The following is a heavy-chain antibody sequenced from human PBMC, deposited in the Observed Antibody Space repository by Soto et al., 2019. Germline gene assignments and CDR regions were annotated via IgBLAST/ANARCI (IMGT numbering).Heavy chain of an antibody. CDR2: ISGSGGST. J-gene: IGHJ6*02. Sequence: EVQLLESGGGLVQPGGSLRLSCAASGFTFSSYVMSWVRQAPGKGLEWVSAISGSGGSTYYADSVKGRFTISRDNSKNTLYLQMNSLRAEDTAVYYRAKDPDVSSSYGMDVWGQGTTVTVSS. CDR1: GFTFSSYV. V-gene: IGHV3-23*01. CDR3: AKDPDVSSSYGMDV.